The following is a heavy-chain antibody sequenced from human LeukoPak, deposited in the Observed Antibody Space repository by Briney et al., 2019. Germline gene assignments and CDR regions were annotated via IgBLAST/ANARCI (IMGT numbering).Heavy chain of an antibody. CDR1: GYIFTGYY. CDR2: INPKTGGR. V-gene: IGHV1-2*06. D-gene: IGHD5-12*01. J-gene: IGHJ5*02. CDR3: ARGYSGYDWKFDP. Sequence: ASVKVSYKASGYIFTGYYVHWVQQAPGQGLEWMGRINPKTGGRSFSPRFQGRVTVTSDTSTNTVYMELSSLKLDDTALYYCARGYSGYDWKFDPWGQGTQVTVSS.